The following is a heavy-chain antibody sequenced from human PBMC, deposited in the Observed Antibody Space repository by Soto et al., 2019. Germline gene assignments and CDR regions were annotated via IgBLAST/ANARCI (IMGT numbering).Heavy chain of an antibody. CDR2: IYYSGST. Sequence: SETLSLTCTVSGGSISSSSYYWGWIRQPPGKGLEWIGSIYYSGSTYYNPSLKSRVTISVDTSKNQFSLKLSSVTAADTAVYYCARRAYYDFWSGYAYGFDPWGQGTLVT. J-gene: IGHJ5*02. CDR1: GGSISSSSYY. CDR3: ARRAYYDFWSGYAYGFDP. D-gene: IGHD3-3*01. V-gene: IGHV4-39*01.